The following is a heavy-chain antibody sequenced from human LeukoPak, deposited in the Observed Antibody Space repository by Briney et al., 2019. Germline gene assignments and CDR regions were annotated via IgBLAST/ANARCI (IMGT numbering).Heavy chain of an antibody. CDR3: ARVQGHPPNGLDI. Sequence: GGSLRLSCAASGFTFSSYWMHWVRQAPGKGLVWVSRINSDGSSTSYADPVKGRFTISRDNAKNTLYLQMNSLRAEDTAVYYCARVQGHPPNGLDIWGQGTMVTVSS. J-gene: IGHJ3*02. V-gene: IGHV3-74*01. CDR1: GFTFSSYW. D-gene: IGHD2-8*01. CDR2: INSDGSST.